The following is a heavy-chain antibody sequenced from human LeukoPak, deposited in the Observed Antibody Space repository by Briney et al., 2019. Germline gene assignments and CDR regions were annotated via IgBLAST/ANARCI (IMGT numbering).Heavy chain of an antibody. D-gene: IGHD2-15*01. CDR2: IKSKTDGGTT. CDR1: GFTFSNAW. J-gene: IGHJ3*02. CDR3: TREDIVVVVAATGAFDI. Sequence: GGSLRLSCAASGFTFSNAWMNWVRQAPGKGLEWVGRIKSKTDGGTTDSAAPVKNRFTISGDDSKNTLYLQMNSLKTEDTAVYYCTREDIVVVVAATGAFDIWGQGTMATVSS. V-gene: IGHV3-15*01.